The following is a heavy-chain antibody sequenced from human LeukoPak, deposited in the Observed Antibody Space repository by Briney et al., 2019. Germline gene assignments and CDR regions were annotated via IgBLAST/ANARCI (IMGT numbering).Heavy chain of an antibody. D-gene: IGHD6-19*01. J-gene: IGHJ4*02. Sequence: GGSLRLSCVVSGSRFSSYAMNWVRQSPERGLEWVSSISSSSYIYYADSVKGRFTISRDNAKNSLYLQMNSLRAEDTAVYYCARTSSGWYDYWGQGTLVTVSS. CDR2: ISSSSYI. CDR3: ARTSSGWYDY. V-gene: IGHV3-21*01. CDR1: GSRFSSYA.